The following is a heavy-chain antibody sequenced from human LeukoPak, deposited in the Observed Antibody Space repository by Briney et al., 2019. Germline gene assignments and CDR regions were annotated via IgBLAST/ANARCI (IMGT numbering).Heavy chain of an antibody. Sequence: ASVKVSCKASGYTFTGYYMHWVRQAPGQGLEWMGWINPNSGGTNYAQKFQGRVTITADKSTSTAYMELSNLRSEDTAVYYCARGTTMVRDKAAFDIWGQGTMVTVSS. CDR3: ARGTTMVRDKAAFDI. CDR1: GYTFTGYY. J-gene: IGHJ3*02. D-gene: IGHD3-10*01. CDR2: INPNSGGT. V-gene: IGHV1-2*02.